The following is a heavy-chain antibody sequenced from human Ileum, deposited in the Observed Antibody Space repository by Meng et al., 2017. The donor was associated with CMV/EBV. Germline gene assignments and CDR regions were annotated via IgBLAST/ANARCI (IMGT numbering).Heavy chain of an antibody. CDR3: ARRWSGNDY. Sequence: LSLTCSVSGDSITAYYWAWIRQAPGNGLEYIAGISYTGSTTYSPSLKSRLTISMDTSKNQFSLKLSSVTAADTAMYFCARRWSGNDYWGQGTLVTVSS. D-gene: IGHD5-24*01. CDR2: ISYTGST. J-gene: IGHJ4*02. V-gene: IGHV4-59*01. CDR1: GDSITAYY.